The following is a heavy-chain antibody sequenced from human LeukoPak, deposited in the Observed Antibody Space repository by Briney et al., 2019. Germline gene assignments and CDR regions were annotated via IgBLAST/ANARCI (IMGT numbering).Heavy chain of an antibody. D-gene: IGHD3-9*01. J-gene: IGHJ3*02. CDR3: ASADYDMAFDI. CDR1: GGSISSGGYY. V-gene: IGHV4-31*03. CDR2: IYYSGST. Sequence: SETLSLTCTVSGGSISSGGYYWSWIRQHPEKGLEWIGYIYYSGSTDYNPSLKSRFTMSVDTSKNQFSLKLSSVTAADTAVYYCASADYDMAFDIWGKGKMVTVS.